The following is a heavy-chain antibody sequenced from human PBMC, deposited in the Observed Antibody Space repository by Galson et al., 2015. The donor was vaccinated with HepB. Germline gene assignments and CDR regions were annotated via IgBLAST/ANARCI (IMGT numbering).Heavy chain of an antibody. Sequence: SVKVSCKASGGTFSSYTISWVRQAPGQGLEWMGRIIPILGIANYAQKFQGRVTITADKSTSTAYMELSSLRSEDTAVYYCARSPAVRGVPVYYYYYGMDVWGQGTTVTVSS. CDR3: ARSPAVRGVPVYYYYYGMDV. CDR2: IIPILGIA. V-gene: IGHV1-69*02. J-gene: IGHJ6*02. CDR1: GGTFSSYT. D-gene: IGHD3-10*01.